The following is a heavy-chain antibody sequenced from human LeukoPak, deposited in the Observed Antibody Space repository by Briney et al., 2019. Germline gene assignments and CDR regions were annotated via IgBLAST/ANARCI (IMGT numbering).Heavy chain of an antibody. CDR2: ISSGSKDI. J-gene: IGHJ4*02. CDR1: GFTFSSYT. D-gene: IGHD6-13*01. CDR3: ATNYPYSRGQVDY. V-gene: IGHV3-21*01. Sequence: GGSLRLSCAASGFTFSSYTMNWVRQAPGKGLEWVSSISSGSKDIYYADSVKGRFTISRDNAKNSLYLQMNSLRAEDTAVSYCATNYPYSRGQVDYSGQPTLVTLSS.